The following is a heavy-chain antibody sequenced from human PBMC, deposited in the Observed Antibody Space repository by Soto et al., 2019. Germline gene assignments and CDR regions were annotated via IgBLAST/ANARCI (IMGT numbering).Heavy chain of an antibody. CDR2: MIGEDGRT. CDR3: AGGGGGDHGY. CDR1: GFVFNNFA. Sequence: EVHLLESGGGLVQPGGSLRLSCVTSGFVFNNFAICWVRQAPGRGLQWVSMIGEDGRTYYPDSMKGRFTISRDNSKNTGYLQMNGLRVGDTAVFYWAGGGGGDHGYWGQGTLVTVSS. V-gene: IGHV3-23*01. D-gene: IGHD2-21*02. J-gene: IGHJ4*02.